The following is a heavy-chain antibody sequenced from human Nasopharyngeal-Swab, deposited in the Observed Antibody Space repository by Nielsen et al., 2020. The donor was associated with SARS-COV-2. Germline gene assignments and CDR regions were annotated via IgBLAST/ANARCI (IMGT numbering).Heavy chain of an antibody. Sequence: GGSLRLSCAASGFTFSSYAMHWVRQAPGKGLEWVAVISYDGSNKYYADSVKGRFTISRDNSKNTLYLQMNSLRAEDTAVYYCARDLVVGYYGMDVWGQGTTVTVSS. CDR2: ISYDGSNK. D-gene: IGHD2-15*01. J-gene: IGHJ6*02. V-gene: IGHV3-30-3*01. CDR1: GFTFSSYA. CDR3: ARDLVVGYYGMDV.